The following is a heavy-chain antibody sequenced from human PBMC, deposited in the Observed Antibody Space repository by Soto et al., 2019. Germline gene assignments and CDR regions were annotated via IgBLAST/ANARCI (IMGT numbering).Heavy chain of an antibody. J-gene: IGHJ4*02. D-gene: IGHD3-10*01. V-gene: IGHV1-69*13. CDR1: GGTFSSYA. CDR3: ARNRDGSGSYLDY. Sequence: ASVKVSCKASGGTFSSYAISWVRQAPGQGLEWMGGIIPIFGTANYAQKFQGRVTITADESTSTAYMELSSLGSEDTAVYYCARNRDGSGSYLDYWGQGTLVTVSS. CDR2: IIPIFGTA.